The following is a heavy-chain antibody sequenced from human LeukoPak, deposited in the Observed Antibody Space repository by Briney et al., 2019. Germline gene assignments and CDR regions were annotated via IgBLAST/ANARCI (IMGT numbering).Heavy chain of an antibody. J-gene: IGHJ6*03. D-gene: IGHD2-2*01. Sequence: ASVKVSCKASGYTFTGYYMHWVRQAPGQGLEWMGWIIPNSGGTNYAQKFQGRVTMTRDTSISTAYMEVSRLRSDDTAVYYCARVFYAKDIVVVPAYYYYYLEVWGKGTTVTVSS. CDR2: IIPNSGGT. CDR3: ARVFYAKDIVVVPAYYYYYLEV. V-gene: IGHV1-2*02. CDR1: GYTFTGYY.